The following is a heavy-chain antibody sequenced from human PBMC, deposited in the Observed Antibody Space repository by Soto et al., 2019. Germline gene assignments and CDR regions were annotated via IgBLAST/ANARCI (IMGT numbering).Heavy chain of an antibody. CDR1: GFSLGTSGVG. Sequence: QITLKESGPTLVKPTQTLTLTCTFSGFSLGTSGVGVGWIRQPPGEALEWLALIYWNDDKRYSPSLRGRLTITRDTSKNQVVLTMTNMDPLDTATYYCARRPTVSTFDYWGQGTLVTVSS. CDR2: IYWNDDK. CDR3: ARRPTVSTFDY. D-gene: IGHD4-17*01. J-gene: IGHJ4*02. V-gene: IGHV2-5*01.